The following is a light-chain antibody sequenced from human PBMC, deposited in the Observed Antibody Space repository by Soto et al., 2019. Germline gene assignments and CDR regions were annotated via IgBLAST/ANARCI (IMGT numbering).Light chain of an antibody. V-gene: IGKV3-20*01. CDR3: QHYDTSPPLT. CDR2: GAS. J-gene: IGKJ4*01. Sequence: EIVLTQSPGTLSLSPGDRATLSCRASQSVRTNFLAWYQQKPGQAPRLLLYGASSRAIDIPDRFSGSGSGTDFTRTISRLEAEDFAVYYCQHYDTSPPLTFGGGTKVEIK. CDR1: QSVRTNF.